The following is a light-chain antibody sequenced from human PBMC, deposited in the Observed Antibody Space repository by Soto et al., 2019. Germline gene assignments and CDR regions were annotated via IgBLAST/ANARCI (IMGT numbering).Light chain of an antibody. CDR2: STN. CDR1: SGSVSTSYY. J-gene: IGLJ3*02. Sequence: QAVVTQEPSFSVSPGGTVTLTCGLSSGSVSTSYYASWYQQTPGQAPRTLIYSTNTRSSVVPNRFSGSILGNKAALTITGVQADDESDYYCVLYMGSGISVFGGGTKLTVL. CDR3: VLYMGSGISV. V-gene: IGLV8-61*01.